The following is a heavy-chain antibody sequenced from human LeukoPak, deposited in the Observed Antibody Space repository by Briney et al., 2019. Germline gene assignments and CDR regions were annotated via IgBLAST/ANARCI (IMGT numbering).Heavy chain of an antibody. D-gene: IGHD6-19*01. CDR1: GFIFSDYG. CDR2: IGGRGGST. J-gene: IGHJ3*02. CDR3: AKIQGWFNDAFHI. Sequence: GGSLRLSCAASGFIFSDYGMSWVRQAPGKGLEWVSSIGGRGGSTYYADSVKGRFSISRDTSTNTLFMQMNSLRVEDTAIYYCAKIQGWFNDAFHIGGQGTNVIVSS. V-gene: IGHV3-23*01.